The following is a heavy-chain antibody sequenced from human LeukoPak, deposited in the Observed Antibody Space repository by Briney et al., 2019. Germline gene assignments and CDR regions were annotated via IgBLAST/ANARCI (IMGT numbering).Heavy chain of an antibody. V-gene: IGHV3-21*01. CDR2: ISSSSSYI. D-gene: IGHD4-23*01. CDR3: ARERHGGNLLD. J-gene: IGHJ4*02. CDR1: GFTFSSYS. Sequence: GGSLRLSCAASGFTFSSYSMDWVRQAPGKGLEWVSSISSSSSYIYYADSVKGRFTISRDNAKNSLYLQMNSLRAEDTAVYYCARERHGGNLLDWGQGTLVTVSS.